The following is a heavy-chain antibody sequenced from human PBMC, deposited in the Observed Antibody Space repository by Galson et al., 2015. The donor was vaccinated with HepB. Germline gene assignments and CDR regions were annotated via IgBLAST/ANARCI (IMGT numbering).Heavy chain of an antibody. CDR2: IYYSGST. CDR1: DASITSNS. V-gene: IGHV4-59*01. J-gene: IGHJ6*02. CDR3: ARGHYGLDL. Sequence: VQLQESGPGLVKPSETLTLPYPVSDASITSNSRSRFRQTPGTALEWIAYIYYSGSTDSNPSLKSRFTISVDLSKSQWSRKWSSVTAAYTVVYYCARGHYGLDLWGQGTTVTVS.